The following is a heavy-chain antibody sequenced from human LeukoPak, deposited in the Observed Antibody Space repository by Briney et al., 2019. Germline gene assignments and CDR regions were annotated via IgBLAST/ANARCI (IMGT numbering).Heavy chain of an antibody. D-gene: IGHD6-25*01. Sequence: PSQTLSLTCTVSGYAITSGGFSWNWIRQPPGKGLEWIGRIFPGGSVNYNPSLESRLTLSIDTSKNQFSLELTSVTAADTAMYFCGFSEADFWGRVALVTVSS. CDR1: GYAITSGGFS. CDR3: GFSEADF. V-gene: IGHV4-61*02. CDR2: IFPGGSV. J-gene: IGHJ4*02.